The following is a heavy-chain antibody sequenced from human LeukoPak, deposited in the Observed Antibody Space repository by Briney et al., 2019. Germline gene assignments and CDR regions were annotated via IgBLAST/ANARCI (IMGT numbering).Heavy chain of an antibody. Sequence: ASVKVSCKASGGTFSSYDISWVREAPGQGLEWMGGIIPIFGTANYAQKFQGRVTITADESTSTAYMELSSLRSEDTAVYYCARGARGYGGPYYYYGMDVWGKGTTVTVSS. J-gene: IGHJ6*04. CDR3: ARGARGYGGPYYYYGMDV. V-gene: IGHV1-69*01. CDR2: IIPIFGTA. D-gene: IGHD5-12*01. CDR1: GGTFSSYD.